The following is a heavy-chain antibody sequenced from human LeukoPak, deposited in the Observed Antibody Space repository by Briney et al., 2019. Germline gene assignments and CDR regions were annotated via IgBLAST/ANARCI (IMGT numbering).Heavy chain of an antibody. J-gene: IGHJ4*02. CDR2: ISAYNGNT. CDR1: GYXFTSYS. D-gene: IGHD2-15*01. CDR3: ARASYCSGGSCYSDY. Sequence: AASVKVSCKASGYXFTSYSISWVRQAPGQGLEWMGWISAYNGNTIYAQKVKGRVTMTTDTSTSTAYMELRSLKSDDTAVYYCARASYCSGGSCYSDYWGQGTLVTVSS. V-gene: IGHV1-18*01.